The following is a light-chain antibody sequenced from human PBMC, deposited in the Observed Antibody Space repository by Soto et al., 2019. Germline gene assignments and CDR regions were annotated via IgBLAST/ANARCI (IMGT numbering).Light chain of an antibody. J-gene: IGLJ1*01. CDR3: CSYAGSYTYV. CDR2: NVI. CDR1: SSDVGGYNF. Sequence: QSVLTQPRSVSGSPGQSVTISCTGTSSDVGGYNFVSWYQHHPGKAPKLIIYNVIQRPSGVPDRFSASKSDNTASPTISGLQAEDEADYYCCSYAGSYTYVFGTGTKVTVL. V-gene: IGLV2-11*01.